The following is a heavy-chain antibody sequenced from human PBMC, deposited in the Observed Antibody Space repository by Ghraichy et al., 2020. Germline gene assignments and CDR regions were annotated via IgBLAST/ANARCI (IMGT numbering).Heavy chain of an antibody. J-gene: IGHJ4*02. CDR2: ISSSGAGT. CDR1: GFTFSTYA. D-gene: IGHD6-19*01. Sequence: GESLRLSCAASGFTFSTYAMSWVRQAPGKGLEWVSAISSSGAGTYYADSVKGRFSISRDNSKNTLYLQMNSLRSEDTALYYCAKSVSSGWYKAVDCWGQGTLVTVSS. CDR3: AKSVSSGWYKAVDC. V-gene: IGHV3-23*01.